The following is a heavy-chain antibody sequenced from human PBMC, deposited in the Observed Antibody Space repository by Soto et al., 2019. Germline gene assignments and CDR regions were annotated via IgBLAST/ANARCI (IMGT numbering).Heavy chain of an antibody. CDR3: ATGRSEVVPGAMDT. D-gene: IGHD2-2*01. J-gene: IGHJ5*02. V-gene: IGHV4-4*07. CDR1: GVSFSNYY. CDR2: IYPTGST. Sequence: SETLSLTCTVSGVSFSNYYCNWVRKSAGKGLEWIGRIYPTGSTTYNPSLKSRLTMSVDTSKNQFSLRLTSMTAADTAVYYCATGRSEVVPGAMDTWGQGTLVTVSS.